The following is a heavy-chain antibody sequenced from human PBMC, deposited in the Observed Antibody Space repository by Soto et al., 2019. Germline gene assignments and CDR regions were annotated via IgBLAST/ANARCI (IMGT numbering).Heavy chain of an antibody. D-gene: IGHD1-26*01. J-gene: IGHJ4*02. V-gene: IGHV1-69*13. CDR1: GGTFSSYA. Sequence: ASVKVSCKASGGTFSSYAISWVRQAPGQGLEWMGGIIPIFGTANYAQKFQSRVTITADESTSTAYMELSSLRSEDTAVYYCAALRRGGSYSFDYWGQGTMVTVSS. CDR2: IIPIFGTA. CDR3: AALRRGGSYSFDY.